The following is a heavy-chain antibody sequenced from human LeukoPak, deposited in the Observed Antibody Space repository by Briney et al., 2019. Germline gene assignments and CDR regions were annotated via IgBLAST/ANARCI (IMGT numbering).Heavy chain of an antibody. D-gene: IGHD3-9*01. Sequence: SETLSLTCIVSGGSISSYYWTWIRQPAGKVLEWIGRIYSSGSTKYNPSLKSRVTMSVDTSRNQFSLRLNSVTAADTAVYFCAREALHYDILTGYSTSGVDYWGQGTLVTVSS. V-gene: IGHV4-4*07. CDR3: AREALHYDILTGYSTSGVDY. CDR2: IYSSGST. J-gene: IGHJ4*02. CDR1: GGSISSYY.